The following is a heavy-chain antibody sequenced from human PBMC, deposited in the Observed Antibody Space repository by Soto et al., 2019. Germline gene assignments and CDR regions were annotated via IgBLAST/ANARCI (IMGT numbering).Heavy chain of an antibody. CDR3: AGGFGELLNFAY. CDR2: ISGSGGST. V-gene: IGHV3-23*01. D-gene: IGHD3-10*01. J-gene: IGHJ4*02. Sequence: EVQLLESGGGLVQPGGSLRLSCAASGFTFSSYAMSWVRQAPGKGLEWVSAISGSGGSTYYADSVKGRFTISRDNSKNALYLLMYGLSAEDTAVYYCAGGFGELLNFAYWGQGSLVGVSS. CDR1: GFTFSSYA.